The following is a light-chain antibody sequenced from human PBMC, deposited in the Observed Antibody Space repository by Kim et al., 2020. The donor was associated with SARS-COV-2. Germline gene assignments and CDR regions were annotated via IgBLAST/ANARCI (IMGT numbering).Light chain of an antibody. CDR1: QSVSSNY. CDR3: QQYSSSPAT. J-gene: IGKJ1*01. CDR2: GAS. Sequence: EIVLTQSPGTLSLSPGERATLSCRASQSVSSNYLAWYQQKPGQAPRLLIYGASSRATGIPDRFRGSGSGTDFTLTITRLEPEDFAVYYCQQYSSSPATFGQGTKVDIK. V-gene: IGKV3-20*01.